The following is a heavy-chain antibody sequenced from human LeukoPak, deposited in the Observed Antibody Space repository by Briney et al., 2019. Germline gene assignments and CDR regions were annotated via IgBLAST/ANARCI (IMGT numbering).Heavy chain of an antibody. Sequence: PGGSLRLSCAASGFTFSDYYMSWIRQAPGKGLEWVSYISSSGSTIYYADSVKGRFTISRDNAKNSLYLQMNSLRAEDTAVYYCARDGVVMLSHYDYGMDVWGQGATVTVSS. CDR1: GFTFSDYY. CDR2: ISSSGSTI. J-gene: IGHJ6*02. V-gene: IGHV3-11*01. D-gene: IGHD3-16*01. CDR3: ARDGVVMLSHYDYGMDV.